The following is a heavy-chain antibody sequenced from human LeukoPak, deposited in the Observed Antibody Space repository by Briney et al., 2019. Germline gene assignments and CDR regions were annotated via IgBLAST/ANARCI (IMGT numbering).Heavy chain of an antibody. Sequence: SETLSLTCAVYSGSFSGYYWSWIRQPPGKGLEWIGEIDHSGSTNYNPSLKSRVTISVDTSKNQFSLKLSSVTAADTAVYYCARGPGSGWTGYFDLWGRGTLVTVSS. CDR2: IDHSGST. V-gene: IGHV4-34*01. CDR1: SGSFSGYY. CDR3: ARGPGSGWTGYFDL. D-gene: IGHD6-19*01. J-gene: IGHJ2*01.